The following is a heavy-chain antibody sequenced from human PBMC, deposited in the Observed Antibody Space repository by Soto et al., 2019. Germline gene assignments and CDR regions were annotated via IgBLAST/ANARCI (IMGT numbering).Heavy chain of an antibody. CDR2: IIPIFGTA. V-gene: IGHV1-69*01. CDR3: ARPQTMAGRDYYYGMDV. Sequence: SVKVSCKASGGTFSSYAISWLRQAPGQGLEWMGGIIPIFGTANYAQKFQGRVTITADESTSTAYMELSSLRSEDTAVHYCARPQTMAGRDYYYGMDVWGQGTTVTVSS. D-gene: IGHD3-10*01. CDR1: GGTFSSYA. J-gene: IGHJ6*02.